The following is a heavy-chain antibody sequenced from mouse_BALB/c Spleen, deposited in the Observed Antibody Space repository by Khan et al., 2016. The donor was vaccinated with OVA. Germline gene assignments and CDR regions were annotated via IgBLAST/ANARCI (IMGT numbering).Heavy chain of an antibody. J-gene: IGHJ4*01. CDR2: IYPGSGSI. D-gene: IGHD2-1*01. Sequence: QVQLQQSGPELVKPGASVKMSCKATGYTFTDYVISWVKQRTGQGLEWIGEIYPGSGSIYYNEKFKGKATLTADTSSNTAYMQLSSLTSEDSAVFFSAKMFYGNSYAMDYWGQGTSVTVSS. V-gene: IGHV1-77*01. CDR1: GYTFTDYV. CDR3: AKMFYGNSYAMDY.